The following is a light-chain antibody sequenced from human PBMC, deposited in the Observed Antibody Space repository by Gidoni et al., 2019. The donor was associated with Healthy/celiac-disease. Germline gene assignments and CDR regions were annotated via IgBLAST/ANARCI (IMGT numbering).Light chain of an antibody. CDR1: QSVSSN. J-gene: IGKJ4*01. CDR2: GAS. Sequence: EIVMTQYPATLSVSPGERATLSCRASQSVSSNLAWYQQKPGQAPRLLISGASPRATGIPARFSGSGSGTEFTLTISSLQSEDFAVYYCQQYNNWPPLTFGGXTKVEIK. CDR3: QQYNNWPPLT. V-gene: IGKV3-15*01.